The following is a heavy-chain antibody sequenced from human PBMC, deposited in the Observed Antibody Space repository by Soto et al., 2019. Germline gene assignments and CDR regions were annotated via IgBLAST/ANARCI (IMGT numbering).Heavy chain of an antibody. Sequence: GGSLRLSCAASGLTFSSYSMNWVRQAPGKGLEWVSYISSSSSTIYYADSVKGRFTISRDNAKNSLYLQMNSLRDEDTAVYYCARDYYDSSGYLVYFDYWGQGTLVTVSS. CDR1: GLTFSSYS. CDR2: ISSSSSTI. D-gene: IGHD3-22*01. J-gene: IGHJ4*02. V-gene: IGHV3-48*02. CDR3: ARDYYDSSGYLVYFDY.